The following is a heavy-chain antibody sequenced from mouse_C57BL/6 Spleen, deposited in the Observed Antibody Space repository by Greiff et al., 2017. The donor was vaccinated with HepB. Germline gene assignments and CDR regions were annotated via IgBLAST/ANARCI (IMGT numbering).Heavy chain of an antibody. D-gene: IGHD1-1*01. CDR2: INYDGSST. J-gene: IGHJ3*01. Sequence: EVQLVESEGGLVQPGSSMKLSCTASGFTFSDYYMAWVRQVPEKGLEWVANINYDGSSTYYLDSLKSRFIISRDNAKNILYLQMSSLKSEDTATYYCARGYGSSHAWFAYWGQGTLVTVSA. CDR3: ARGYGSSHAWFAY. CDR1: GFTFSDYY. V-gene: IGHV5-16*01.